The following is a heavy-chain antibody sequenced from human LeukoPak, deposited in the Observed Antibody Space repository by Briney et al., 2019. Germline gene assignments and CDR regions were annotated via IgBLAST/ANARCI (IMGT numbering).Heavy chain of an antibody. CDR1: GGSISSYY. V-gene: IGHV4-59*01. Sequence: SETLSLTCTVSGGSISSYYWSWIRQPPGKGLEWIGYIYYSGSTNYNPSLKSRVTISVDTSKNQFSLKLSSVTAADTAAYYCARGGETGPLFDYWGQGTLVTVSS. CDR2: IYYSGST. J-gene: IGHJ4*02. CDR3: ARGGETGPLFDY. D-gene: IGHD3-10*01.